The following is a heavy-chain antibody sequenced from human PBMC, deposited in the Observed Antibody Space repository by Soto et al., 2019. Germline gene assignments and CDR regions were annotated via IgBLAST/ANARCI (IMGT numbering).Heavy chain of an antibody. CDR1: GGSFSGYY. V-gene: IGHV4-34*01. CDR3: ARGTRLLHYYYYGMDV. CDR2: INHSGST. J-gene: IGHJ6*02. Sequence: SETLSLTCAVCGGSFSGYYWSWIRQPPGKGLEWIGEINHSGSTNYNPSLKSRVTISVDTSKNQFSLKLSSVTAADTAVYYCARGTRLLHYYYYGMDVWDQGTTVTVSS. D-gene: IGHD6-25*01.